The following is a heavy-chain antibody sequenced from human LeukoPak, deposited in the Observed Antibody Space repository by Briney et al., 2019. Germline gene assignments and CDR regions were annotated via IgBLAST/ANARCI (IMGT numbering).Heavy chain of an antibody. CDR1: GYSFPNYW. CDR3: ARGPYAYTSSATLGSYDWFDP. J-gene: IGHJ5*02. D-gene: IGHD2-2*02. Sequence: GESLKISCKGSGYSFPNYWIGWVRQMPGKGLEWMGIIYPGDSHTRYSPSFQDQVTISVDKSISTAYLQWSSLKASDTAMYYCARGPYAYTSSATLGSYDWFDPWGQGSLVTVSS. CDR2: IYPGDSHT. V-gene: IGHV5-51*01.